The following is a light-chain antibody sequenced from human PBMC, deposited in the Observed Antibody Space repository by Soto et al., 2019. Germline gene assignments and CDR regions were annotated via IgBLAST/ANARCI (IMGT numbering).Light chain of an antibody. CDR1: SSDVGTYDF. CDR3: CLYAVTFYV. Sequence: QSALTQPRSVSGSPGQSVTISCTRTSSDVGTYDFVSWYQQHPGKAPRLMIFDVSERPSGVPDRFSGSKSGNTASLTISGLQAEDEADYYCCLYAVTFYVFGTGTKVT. J-gene: IGLJ1*01. CDR2: DVS. V-gene: IGLV2-11*01.